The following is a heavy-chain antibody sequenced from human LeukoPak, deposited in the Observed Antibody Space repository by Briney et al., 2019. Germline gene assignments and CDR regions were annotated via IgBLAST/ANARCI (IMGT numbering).Heavy chain of an antibody. V-gene: IGHV1-2*02. CDR1: GYTFTAYY. CDR3: GRDRIGVAGQDY. J-gene: IGHJ4*02. D-gene: IGHD6-13*01. Sequence: GASVNVSCKASGYTFTAYYMHWVRQAPGQGLEWMGWIDPDSGDTKYAQSFQGRVTMTTDTSISAVFMELSRLRSDDTAVYFCGRDRIGVAGQDYWGPGTLVIVSS. CDR2: IDPDSGDT.